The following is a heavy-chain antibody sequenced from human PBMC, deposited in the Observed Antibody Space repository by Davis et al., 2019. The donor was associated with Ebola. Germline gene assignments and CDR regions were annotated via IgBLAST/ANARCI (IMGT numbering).Heavy chain of an antibody. V-gene: IGHV5-51*01. D-gene: IGHD2/OR15-2a*01. CDR2: IYPGDSDT. Sequence: GESLKISCKGSGYSFSHYWIGWVRQMPGKGLEWMGIIYPGDSDTIYSPSFEGQVTISVDRSISTAFLQWSSLKASDTAMYYCAKQASLYGSIDYWGQGTLVTVSS. J-gene: IGHJ4*02. CDR3: AKQASLYGSIDY. CDR1: GYSFSHYW.